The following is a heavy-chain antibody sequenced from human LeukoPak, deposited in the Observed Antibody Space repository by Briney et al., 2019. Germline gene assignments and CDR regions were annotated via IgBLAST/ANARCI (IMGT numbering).Heavy chain of an antibody. V-gene: IGHV4-34*01. CDR2: INHSGST. Sequence: PSETLSLTCAVYGGSYSGYYWNWIRHPPGKGLEWIGEINHSGSTNFNPSLKSRVTISVDTSKNQFSLKLSSVTAADTAVYYCASRPRSIAAASDHYYFDYWGQGTLVTVSS. CDR3: ASRPRSIAAASDHYYFDY. J-gene: IGHJ4*02. D-gene: IGHD6-13*01. CDR1: GGSYSGYY.